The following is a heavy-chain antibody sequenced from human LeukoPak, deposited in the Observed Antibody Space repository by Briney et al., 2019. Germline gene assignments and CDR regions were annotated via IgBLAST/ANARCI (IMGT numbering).Heavy chain of an antibody. CDR3: ARDVVTDYYWWFDP. D-gene: IGHD3-9*01. CDR1: GYTFSNYA. V-gene: IGHV1-18*04. CDR2: ISPKSGRG. J-gene: IGHJ5*02. Sequence: GASVKVCCKASGYTFSNYAISWVRQAPGQGLEWMGWISPKSGRGSYANNFQGRVTMTTDTSTSTVYMELTSLTSDDTAVYYCARDVVTDYYWWFDPWGQGTLVTVSS.